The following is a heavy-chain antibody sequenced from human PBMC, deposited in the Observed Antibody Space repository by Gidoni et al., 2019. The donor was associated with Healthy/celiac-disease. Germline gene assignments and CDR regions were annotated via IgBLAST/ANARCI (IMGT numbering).Heavy chain of an antibody. J-gene: IGHJ6*02. CDR1: GGPISSGGYS. CDR3: ARERRDGVPAASCQFYYGMDV. Sequence: QVQLQESGPGLVKPSQTLSFTCTVSGGPISSGGYSWSWIRQHPGKGLVGIGSIYYSGSTYYNPSLKSRVTISGDTSKNQFSLKLSSVTAADTAVYYCARERRDGVPAASCQFYYGMDVWGQGTTVTVSS. D-gene: IGHD2-2*01. V-gene: IGHV4-31*03. CDR2: IYYSGST.